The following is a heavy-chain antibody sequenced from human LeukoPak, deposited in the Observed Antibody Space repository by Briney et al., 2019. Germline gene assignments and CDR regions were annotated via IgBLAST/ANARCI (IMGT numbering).Heavy chain of an antibody. J-gene: IGHJ2*01. CDR1: GGSISSYY. Sequence: PSETLSLTCTASGGSISSYYWSWIRQPPGKGLEWIGYIYYSGSTNYNPSLKSRVTISVDTSKNQFSLKLSSVTAADTAVYYCARDAQYGIPADPYWYFDLWGRGTLVTVSS. CDR3: ARDAQYGIPADPYWYFDL. CDR2: IYYSGST. V-gene: IGHV4-59*01. D-gene: IGHD2-2*01.